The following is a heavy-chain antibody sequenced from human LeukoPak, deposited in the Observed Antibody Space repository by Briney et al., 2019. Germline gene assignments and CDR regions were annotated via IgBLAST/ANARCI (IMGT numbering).Heavy chain of an antibody. D-gene: IGHD3-10*01. CDR1: RFTPGIHN. CDR3: VRQAGRAGGQ. CDR2: ISGNGGEI. J-gene: IGHJ4*02. V-gene: IGHV3/OR16-9*01. Sequence: RGALRLSRATSRFTPGIHNMRWVRPAPGRGAEWVSYISGNGGEIDYADSVKGRFNISRDNAKSFLYLQMNSVRVEDTAVYHCVRQAGRAGGQWRQGTLIAVSS.